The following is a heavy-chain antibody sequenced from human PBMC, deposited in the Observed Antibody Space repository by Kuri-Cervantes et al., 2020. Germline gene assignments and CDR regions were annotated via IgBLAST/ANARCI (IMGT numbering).Heavy chain of an antibody. D-gene: IGHD3-22*01. Sequence: GESLKISCAASGFTFSSYGLHWVRQAPGKGLEWVAFIRYDGSNAYYADSVKGRFTISRDISKNTLYLQLDGLRGDDTAVYYCAKADEDFYDTSGNLDYWGQGTPVTVSS. CDR1: GFTFSSYG. CDR2: IRYDGSNA. J-gene: IGHJ4*02. CDR3: AKADEDFYDTSGNLDY. V-gene: IGHV3-30*02.